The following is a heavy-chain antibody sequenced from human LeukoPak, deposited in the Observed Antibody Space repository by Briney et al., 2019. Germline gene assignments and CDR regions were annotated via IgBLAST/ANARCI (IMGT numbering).Heavy chain of an antibody. CDR3: ARQDTAMVYFDY. V-gene: IGHV4-34*01. J-gene: IGHJ4*02. CDR1: GGSFSSYY. CDR2: INHSGST. Sequence: SETLSLTCAVYGGSFSSYYWSWIRQPPGKGLEWIGEINHSGSTNYNPSLKSRVTISVDTSKNQFSLKLSSVTAADTAVYYCARQDTAMVYFDYWGQGTLVTVSS. D-gene: IGHD5-18*01.